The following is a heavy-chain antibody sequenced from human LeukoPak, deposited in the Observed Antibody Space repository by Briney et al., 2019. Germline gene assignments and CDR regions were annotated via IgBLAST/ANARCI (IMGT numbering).Heavy chain of an antibody. CDR2: ISGSGGST. CDR3: AKESPQFDY. V-gene: IGHV3-23*01. Sequence: GGSLRLSCVASGFTFSRYAMSWVRQAPGKGLEWVSVISGSGGSTYYADSVKGRFTISRDNTNNTLYLQMNSLRAEDTAVYYCAKESPQFDYWGQGTLVTVSS. J-gene: IGHJ4*02. CDR1: GFTFSRYA.